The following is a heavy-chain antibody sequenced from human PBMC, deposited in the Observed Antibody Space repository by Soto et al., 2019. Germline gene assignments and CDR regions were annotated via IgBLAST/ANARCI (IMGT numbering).Heavy chain of an antibody. CDR2: IYYSGST. D-gene: IGHD5-12*01. CDR1: GGSISSSSYY. J-gene: IGHJ5*02. CDR3: ARHPTVVATTNVWFDP. V-gene: IGHV4-39*01. Sequence: QLQLQESCPGLVKPSETLSLTCTVSGGSISSSSYYWGWMRQPPGKGLEWSGSIYYSGSTYYNPSLKSRITITVDTSKNQFSLKLSSVTAADTAVYYCARHPTVVATTNVWFDPWGQGTLVTVS.